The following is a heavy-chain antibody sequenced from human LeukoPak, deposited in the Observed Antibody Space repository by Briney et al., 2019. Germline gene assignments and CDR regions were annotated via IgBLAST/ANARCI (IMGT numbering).Heavy chain of an antibody. V-gene: IGHV4-59*01. CDR3: ARGLGDSSFDY. Sequence: SETLSLTCAVYGGSFSGYYWSWIRQPPGKGLEWIGYIYYSGSTNYNPSLKSRVTISVDTSKNQFSLRLSFVTAADTAVYYCARGLGDSSFDYWGQGTLVTVSS. J-gene: IGHJ4*02. D-gene: IGHD4-17*01. CDR1: GGSFSGYY. CDR2: IYYSGST.